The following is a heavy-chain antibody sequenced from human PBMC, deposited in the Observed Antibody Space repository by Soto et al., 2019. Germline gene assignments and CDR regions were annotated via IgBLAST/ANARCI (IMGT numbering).Heavy chain of an antibody. CDR3: ARLITPRVLDS. CDR1: GFPCSNYW. CDR2: MKQDGSEK. J-gene: IGHJ4*02. V-gene: IGHV3-7*05. Sequence: PGGSQILSCRASGFPCSNYWRSWVRQAPGKGLEWVANMKQDGSEKDYVGSVKGRFTISRDNAKNSLYLQMNSLTTEDTAVYYCARLITPRVLDSWGQGTLVTVSS. D-gene: IGHD1-20*01.